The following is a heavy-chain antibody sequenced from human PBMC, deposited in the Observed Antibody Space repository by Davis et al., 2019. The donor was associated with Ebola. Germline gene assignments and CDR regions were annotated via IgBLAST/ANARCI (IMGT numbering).Heavy chain of an antibody. Sequence: ASVKVSCKASGYRFTSYYMHWVRQAPGQGLEWMGIINPITGGTSYAQNFQVRVNMTRDTSTSTVYIELSSLRSEDTAVYYCAGEGGRYYDSSGYVFDIWGQGTMVKVSS. D-gene: IGHD3-22*01. CDR2: INPITGGT. CDR1: GYRFTSYY. CDR3: AGEGGRYYDSSGYVFDI. J-gene: IGHJ3*02. V-gene: IGHV1-46*01.